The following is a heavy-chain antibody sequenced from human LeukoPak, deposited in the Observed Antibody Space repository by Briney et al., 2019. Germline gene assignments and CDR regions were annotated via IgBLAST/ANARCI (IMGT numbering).Heavy chain of an antibody. CDR1: GFTFSSYG. CDR2: IRYDGSNK. V-gene: IGHV3-30*02. CDR3: AKGVGSSGYFFDY. J-gene: IGHJ4*02. Sequence: GGSLRLSCAASGFTFSSYGMHRVRQAPGKGLEWVAFIRYDGSNKYYADSVKGRFTISRDNSKNTLYLQMNSLRAEDTAVYYCAKGVGSSGYFFDYWGQGTLVTVSS. D-gene: IGHD3-22*01.